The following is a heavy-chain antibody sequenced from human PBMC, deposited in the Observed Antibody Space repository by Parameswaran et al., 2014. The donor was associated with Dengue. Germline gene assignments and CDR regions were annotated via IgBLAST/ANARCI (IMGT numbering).Heavy chain of an antibody. J-gene: IGHJ5*02. Sequence: WVRQAPGQGLEWMGWINTNTGNPTYAQGFTGRFVFSLDTSVSTAYLQINSLKAEDTAVYYCARDEYQLLSDLNWFDPWGQGTLVTVSS. CDR3: ARDEYQLLSDLNWFDP. D-gene: IGHD3-10*01. CDR2: INTNTGNP. V-gene: IGHV7-4-1*02.